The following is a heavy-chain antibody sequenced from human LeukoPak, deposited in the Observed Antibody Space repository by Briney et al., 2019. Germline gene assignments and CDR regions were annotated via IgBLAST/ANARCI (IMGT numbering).Heavy chain of an antibody. J-gene: IGHJ4*02. CDR3: AKDHLYYDSSGYPY. CDR2: ISYDGSNK. Sequence: PGRSLRLSCAASEFTFSSYGMHWVRQAPGKGLEWVAVISYDGSNKYYADSVKGRFTISRDNSKNTLYLQMNSLRAEDTAVYYCAKDHLYYDSSGYPYWGQGTLVTVSS. D-gene: IGHD3-22*01. CDR1: EFTFSSYG. V-gene: IGHV3-30*18.